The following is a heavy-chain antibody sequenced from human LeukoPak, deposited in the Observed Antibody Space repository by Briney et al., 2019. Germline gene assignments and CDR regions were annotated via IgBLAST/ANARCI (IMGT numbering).Heavy chain of an antibody. CDR1: GGSISSGGYY. D-gene: IGHD2-2*01. CDR2: IYYSGST. CDR3: ARGDIVVVPAAMTGWFDP. J-gene: IGHJ5*02. Sequence: PSETLSLTCTVSGGSISSGGYYWSWIRQHPGKGLEWIGYIYYSGSTYYNPSLKSRVTISVDTSKNQFSLKLSSVTAADTAVYYCARGDIVVVPAAMTGWFDPRGQGTLVTVSP. V-gene: IGHV4-31*03.